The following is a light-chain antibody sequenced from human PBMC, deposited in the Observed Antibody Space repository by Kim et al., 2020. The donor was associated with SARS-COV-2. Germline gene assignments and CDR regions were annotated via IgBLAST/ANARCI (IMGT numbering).Light chain of an antibody. J-gene: IGLJ2*01. Sequence: PGRTVTLTCESSTGAVTSGHFPYWFQQKPGQAPRTLIYDTGNRHSWTPARFSGSLLGGKAALTLSAAQAEDEADYYCLLSYSDSRVFGGGTQLTVL. CDR1: TGAVTSGHF. CDR3: LLSYSDSRV. CDR2: DTG. V-gene: IGLV7-46*01.